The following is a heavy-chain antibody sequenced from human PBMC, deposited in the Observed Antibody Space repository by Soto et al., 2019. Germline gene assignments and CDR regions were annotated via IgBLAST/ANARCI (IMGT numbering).Heavy chain of an antibody. Sequence: EVPLVESGGGLVKPGGSLRLSCAASAFTFNDAWMSWVRQTPGKGLEWVGRIKSQTHSGTTDYAATVKGRYTISRDDSKNTLYRQLNTLKTDDTAVYYCTTDWAPYDNSGPYPLHWGQGTLVTVSS. J-gene: IGHJ4*02. CDR1: AFTFNDAW. CDR3: TTDWAPYDNSGPYPLH. V-gene: IGHV3-15*01. D-gene: IGHD3-22*01. CDR2: IKSQTHSGTT.